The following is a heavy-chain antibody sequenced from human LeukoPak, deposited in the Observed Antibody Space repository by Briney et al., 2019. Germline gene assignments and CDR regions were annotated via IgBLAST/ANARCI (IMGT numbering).Heavy chain of an antibody. CDR2: IYYRGST. CDR3: ARGGIVAPNWFDP. J-gene: IGHJ5*02. Sequence: PSETLSLTCTVSGGSISSYYWSWIRQPPGKGLEWIGYIYYRGSTNYNPSLKSRVTISVDTSKNQFSLKLSSVTAADTAVYYCARGGIVAPNWFDPWGQGTLVTVSS. V-gene: IGHV4-59*01. D-gene: IGHD1-26*01. CDR1: GGSISSYY.